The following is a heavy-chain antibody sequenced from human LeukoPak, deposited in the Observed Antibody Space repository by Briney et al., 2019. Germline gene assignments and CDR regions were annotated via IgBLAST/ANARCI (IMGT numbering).Heavy chain of an antibody. CDR2: INPSGGST. J-gene: IGHJ3*01. Sequence: ASVKVSCKASGYAFTSYYMHWVRQAPGQGLEWMGIINPSGGSTSYAQKFQGRATMTRDMSTSTVYMELSSLRSEDTAVYYCARDSSGSYPFWGQGTMVTVSS. CDR1: GYAFTSYY. V-gene: IGHV1-46*01. CDR3: ARDSSGSYPF. D-gene: IGHD1-26*01.